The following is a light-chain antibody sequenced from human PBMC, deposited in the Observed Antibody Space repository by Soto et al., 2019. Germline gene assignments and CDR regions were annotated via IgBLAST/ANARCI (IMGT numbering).Light chain of an antibody. V-gene: IGKV3-15*01. J-gene: IGKJ1*01. CDR2: DAS. CDR1: QNIDNK. Sequence: EIVMTQSPATLSVSPGERATLSCRASQNIDNKLVWYQQKPGQVPRLLIYDASTRATGIPARFSGSGSGTEFTLTISSLQSEDFAFYYCQQFHYWRAFGQGTKVDIK. CDR3: QQFHYWRA.